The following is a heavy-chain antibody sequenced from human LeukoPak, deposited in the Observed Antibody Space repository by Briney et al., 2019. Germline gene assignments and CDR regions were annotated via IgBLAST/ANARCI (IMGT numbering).Heavy chain of an antibody. V-gene: IGHV1-2*06. Sequence: ASVKVSCKASGYTFTGYYMHWVRQAPGQGLEWMGRINPNSGGTNYAQKFQGRVTMTRDTSISTAYMELSGLRSDDTAVYYCARALWNSCYFSSVTFDYWGQGTLVTVSS. CDR2: INPNSGGT. CDR3: ARALWNSCYFSSVTFDY. J-gene: IGHJ4*02. CDR1: GYTFTGYY. D-gene: IGHD3-22*01.